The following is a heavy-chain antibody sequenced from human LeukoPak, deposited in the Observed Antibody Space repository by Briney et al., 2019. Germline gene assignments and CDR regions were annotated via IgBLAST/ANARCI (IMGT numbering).Heavy chain of an antibody. CDR1: GFTFSTYW. Sequence: GSLGLSCAASGFTFSTYWMSWVRQAPGKRLEWVANLKEDGSEKYYGDSVKGRFTISRDNAKNSLYLEMNSLRVEDTAVYYCARDSSGYQWGQGTLVTVSS. CDR2: LKEDGSEK. D-gene: IGHD3-22*01. CDR3: ARDSSGYQ. V-gene: IGHV3-7*01. J-gene: IGHJ4*02.